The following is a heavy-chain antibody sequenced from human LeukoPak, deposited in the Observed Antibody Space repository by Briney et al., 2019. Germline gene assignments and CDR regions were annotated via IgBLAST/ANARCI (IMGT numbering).Heavy chain of an antibody. V-gene: IGHV1-8*01. CDR1: GYTFTNYY. J-gene: IGHJ2*01. D-gene: IGHD4-17*01. CDR2: KNPAGDNA. Sequence: EASVKVSCKASGYTFTNYYISWVRQATGQGLEWMGWKNPAGDNAGYAQKFQGRMTLTRDTSVSTVYMELSSLRSEDTAVYYCARGAVTTAVHWHFSLWGRGTLVTVSS. CDR3: ARGAVTTAVHWHFSL.